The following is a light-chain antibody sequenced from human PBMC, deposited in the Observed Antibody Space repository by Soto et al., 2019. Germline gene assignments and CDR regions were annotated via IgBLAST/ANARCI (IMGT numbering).Light chain of an antibody. V-gene: IGLV2-23*03. CDR1: SSDVGSYNV. J-gene: IGLJ3*02. CDR2: EGS. CDR3: CSYAGSSTFWV. Sequence: QSVLTQPASVSGSPGQSITISCTGTSSDVGSYNVVSWYQQLPGKAPKLMIYEGSKRPSGVSNRFSGSKSGNTASLTISGLQAEDEADYYCCSYAGSSTFWVFGGGTKLTVL.